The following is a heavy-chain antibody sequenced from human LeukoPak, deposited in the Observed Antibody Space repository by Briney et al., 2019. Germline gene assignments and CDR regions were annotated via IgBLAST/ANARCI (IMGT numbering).Heavy chain of an antibody. J-gene: IGHJ4*02. V-gene: IGHV4-59*12. Sequence: EPSETLSLTCTVSGGSISSYYWSWVRQPPGKGLEWIGYIHYSGSTNYNPSLKSRVTMSVDTSKNQFSLKLSSVTAADTAVYYCARDYDSSGRPLNYWGQGTLVTVSS. D-gene: IGHD3-22*01. CDR2: IHYSGST. CDR3: ARDYDSSGRPLNY. CDR1: GGSISSYY.